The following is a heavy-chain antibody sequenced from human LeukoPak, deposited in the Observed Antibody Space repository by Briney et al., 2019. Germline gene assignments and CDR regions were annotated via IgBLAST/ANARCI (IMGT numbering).Heavy chain of an antibody. V-gene: IGHV3-48*01. D-gene: IGHD3-16*02. CDR3: ARGGHYDSVWGRYRQKDGFDY. CDR2: ISSSSSIR. CDR1: GFTFSSYS. J-gene: IGHJ4*02. Sequence: GGSLRLSCAASGFTFSSYSMNWVRQAPGKVLEWVLYISSSSSIRYYADSVKGRFTISRDNAKNSLYLQMNSLRAEDTAVYYCARGGHYDSVWGRYRQKDGFDYWGQGTLVIVSS.